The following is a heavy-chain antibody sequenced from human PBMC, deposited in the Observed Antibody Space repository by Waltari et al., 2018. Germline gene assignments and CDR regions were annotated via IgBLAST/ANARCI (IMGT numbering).Heavy chain of an antibody. CDR3: ARVGDSSSWYPTKYYYYYGMDV. V-gene: IGHV3-74*01. CDR2: INSDGSST. J-gene: IGHJ6*02. D-gene: IGHD6-13*01. Sequence: EVQLVESGGGLVQPGGSLRLSCAASGFTFSSYWMHWVRQAPGKGLVWVSRINSDGSSTRYADSVKGRFTISRDNAKNTLYLQMNSLRAEDTAVYYCARVGDSSSWYPTKYYYYYGMDVWGQGTTVTVSS. CDR1: GFTFSSYW.